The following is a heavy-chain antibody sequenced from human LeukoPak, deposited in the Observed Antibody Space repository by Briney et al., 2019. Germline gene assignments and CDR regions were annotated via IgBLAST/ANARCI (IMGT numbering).Heavy chain of an antibody. Sequence: VGSLTLSCATSGFTFSNYEMSWVRQTRGKGLEWVSYSSSSGSSTYYADSVKGRFTLSRDNAKSSLCLQMDSRRAGDTAVYYCAREDGSQLDYWGRGTLVTVSS. CDR1: GFTFSNYE. CDR2: SSSSGSST. J-gene: IGHJ4*02. V-gene: IGHV3-48*03. CDR3: AREDGSQLDY. D-gene: IGHD1-26*01.